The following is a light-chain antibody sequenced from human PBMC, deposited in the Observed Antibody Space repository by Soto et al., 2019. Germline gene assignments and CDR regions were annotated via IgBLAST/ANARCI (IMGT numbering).Light chain of an antibody. Sequence: QSALTQPASVSGSPGQSITIFCTGTSSDVGGYNYVSWYQQHPGKAPKLMIYDVSNRPSGVSNRFSGSRSGSTASLTISGLQAEDEAYYYCSSYTGSTTHVVFGGGTKLTVL. J-gene: IGLJ2*01. V-gene: IGLV2-14*03. CDR3: SSYTGSTTHVV. CDR2: DVS. CDR1: SSDVGGYNY.